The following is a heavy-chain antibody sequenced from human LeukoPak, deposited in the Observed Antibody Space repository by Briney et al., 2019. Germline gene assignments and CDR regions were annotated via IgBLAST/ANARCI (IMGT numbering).Heavy chain of an antibody. J-gene: IGHJ3*02. V-gene: IGHV4-39*07. CDR2: NNHSGST. CDR1: SGTISTSNLY. Sequence: SETLSLTCTVSSGTISTSNLYWGWVPQPPGKGLERVGENNHSGSTNYNPSIKSRVTISVDTSKNQFSLKLSSVTAADTAVYYCASYYYDSSGYPYDAFDIWGQGTMVTVSS. CDR3: ASYYYDSSGYPYDAFDI. D-gene: IGHD3-22*01.